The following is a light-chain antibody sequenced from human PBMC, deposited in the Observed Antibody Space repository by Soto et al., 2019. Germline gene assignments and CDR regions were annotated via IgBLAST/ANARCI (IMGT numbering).Light chain of an antibody. Sequence: EIVMTQSPATLSFSPVERATLSFRASQGVSIYLAWYQQKPGQAPRLLIYDASKRATGIPARFSGSGFGTDYNPNTRSLEPEDFAVYYCQQRNKWRTFGQGPKVDI. CDR3: QQRNKWRT. J-gene: IGKJ1*01. V-gene: IGKV3D-11*01. CDR1: QGVSIY. CDR2: DAS.